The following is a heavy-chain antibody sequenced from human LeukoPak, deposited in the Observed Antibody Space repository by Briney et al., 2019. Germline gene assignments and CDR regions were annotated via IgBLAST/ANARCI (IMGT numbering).Heavy chain of an antibody. CDR2: ISTSGGDT. Sequence: PGGSLRLSCAASGFPFSTYEMNWVRQAPGKGLEWVSYISTSGGDTKYADSVKGRFTISRDNAKTSLYLQMNSLRAEDTAVYYCARVGAYAAVNWWGQGTLVTVSS. CDR3: ARVGAYAAVNW. CDR1: GFPFSTYE. J-gene: IGHJ4*02. D-gene: IGHD1-20*01. V-gene: IGHV3-48*03.